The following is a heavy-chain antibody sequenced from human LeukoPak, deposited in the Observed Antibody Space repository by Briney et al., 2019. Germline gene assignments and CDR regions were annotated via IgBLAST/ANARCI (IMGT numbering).Heavy chain of an antibody. CDR1: GGSFSGYY. Sequence: SGTLSLTCAVYGGSFSGYYWSWIRQSPGKGLECIAYMYYSGSTNYNPSLKSRVTISVDTSKNQFSLKLSSVTAADTAVYYCARAPELKYSGSSQAPLYYYYYMDVWGKGTTVTVSS. CDR3: ARAPELKYSGSSQAPLYYYYYMDV. D-gene: IGHD1-26*01. J-gene: IGHJ6*03. CDR2: MYYSGST. V-gene: IGHV4-59*01.